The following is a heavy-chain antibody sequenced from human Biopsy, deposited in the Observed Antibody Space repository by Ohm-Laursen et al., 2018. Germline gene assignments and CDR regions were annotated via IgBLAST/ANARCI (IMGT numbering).Heavy chain of an antibody. D-gene: IGHD4-17*01. CDR3: ASDLNGDPSAFDY. Sequence: SLRLSCAASGFTFSDHYMDWVRQAPGKGLDWVSSIDSSAASTFYADSVKGRFTISRDNSKNTLFLQMNSLRAADTAIYYCASDLNGDPSAFDYWGQGTPVTVSS. V-gene: IGHV3-53*01. CDR2: IDSSAAST. CDR1: GFTFSDHY. J-gene: IGHJ4*02.